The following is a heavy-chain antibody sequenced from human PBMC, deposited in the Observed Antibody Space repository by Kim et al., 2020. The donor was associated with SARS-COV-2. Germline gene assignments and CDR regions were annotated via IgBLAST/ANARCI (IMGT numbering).Heavy chain of an antibody. CDR1: GGSFSDYN. J-gene: IGHJ6*02. V-gene: IGHV4-34*01. D-gene: IGHD2-2*02. CDR3: ARGRAGVVPAPVLGLGPYYDYYAMDV. CDR2: INHSGST. Sequence: SETLSLTCAVYGGSFSDYNWSWIRQPPGKGLEWIGEINHSGSTNPSPSLKSRITISVDTSKSQFSLRLKSMTATDTAVYYCARGRAGVVPAPVLGLGPYYDYYAMDVWGRGTPVAVSS.